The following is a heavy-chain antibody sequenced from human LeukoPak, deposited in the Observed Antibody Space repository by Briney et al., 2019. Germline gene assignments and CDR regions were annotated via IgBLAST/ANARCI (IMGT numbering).Heavy chain of an antibody. CDR3: ARFDILTGFDY. D-gene: IGHD3-9*01. Sequence: SETLSLTCAVYGGSFSGYYWSWIRQPPGKGLEWIWEINHSGSTNYNPSLKSRVTISVDTSKNQFSLKLSSVTAADTAVYYCARFDILTGFDYWGQGTLVTVSS. CDR1: GGSFSGYY. V-gene: IGHV4-34*01. CDR2: INHSGST. J-gene: IGHJ4*02.